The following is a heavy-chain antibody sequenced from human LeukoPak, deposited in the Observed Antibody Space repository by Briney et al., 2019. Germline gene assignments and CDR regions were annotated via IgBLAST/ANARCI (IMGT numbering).Heavy chain of an antibody. V-gene: IGHV4-39*01. CDR3: ARLVGRYFDWLKPYYYYYYGMDV. J-gene: IGHJ6*02. D-gene: IGHD3-9*01. CDR1: GGSISSSSYY. Sequence: SETLSLTCTVSGGSISSSSYYWGWIRQPPGKGLEWIGSIYYSGSTYYNPSLKSRVTISVDTSKNQFSLKLSSVTAADTAVYYCARLVGRYFDWLKPYYYYYYGMDVWGQGPRSPSP. CDR2: IYYSGST.